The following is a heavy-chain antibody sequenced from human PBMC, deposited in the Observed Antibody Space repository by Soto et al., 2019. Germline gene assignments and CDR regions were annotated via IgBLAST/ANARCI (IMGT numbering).Heavy chain of an antibody. CDR2: INHSGST. CDR3: ARGAGIDYSKLLDY. D-gene: IGHD4-4*01. CDR1: GGSFSGYY. J-gene: IGHJ4*02. Sequence: QVQLQQWGAGLLKPSETLSLTCAVYGGSFSGYYWSWIRQPPGKGLEWIGEINHSGSTNYNPSLKSRVTISVDTSKNQFSLKLSSVTAADTAVYYCARGAGIDYSKLLDYWGQGTLVTVSS. V-gene: IGHV4-34*01.